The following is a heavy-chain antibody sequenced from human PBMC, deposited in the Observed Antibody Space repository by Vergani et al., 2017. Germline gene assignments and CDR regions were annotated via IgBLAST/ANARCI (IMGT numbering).Heavy chain of an antibody. D-gene: IGHD3-16*02. Sequence: EEQLVESGGGLVQPGGSLRLSCAASGFTFSSYSMNWVRQAPGKGLEWVSYISSSSSTIYYADSVKGRFTISRDNAKNSLYLQMNSLRAEDTAVYYCARVGSYDYVWGSYRPDYWGQGTLVTVSS. V-gene: IGHV3-48*01. CDR3: ARVGSYDYVWGSYRPDY. CDR1: GFTFSSYS. J-gene: IGHJ4*02. CDR2: ISSSSSTI.